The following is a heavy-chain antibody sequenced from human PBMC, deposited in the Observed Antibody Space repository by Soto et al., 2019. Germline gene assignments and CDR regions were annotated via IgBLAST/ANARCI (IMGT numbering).Heavy chain of an antibody. Sequence: QPGGSLRLSCAASGFTFSSYAMGWVRQAPGKGLEWVSAISGSGGSTYYADSVKGRFAISRDNSKNTLYLQMNSLRAEDTAVYYCATSVMYFDYWGQGTLVTVSS. V-gene: IGHV3-23*01. CDR3: ATSVMYFDY. CDR2: ISGSGGST. D-gene: IGHD3-16*01. J-gene: IGHJ4*02. CDR1: GFTFSSYA.